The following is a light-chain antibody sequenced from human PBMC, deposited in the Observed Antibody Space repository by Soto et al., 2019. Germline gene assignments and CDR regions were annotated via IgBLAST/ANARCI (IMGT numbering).Light chain of an antibody. CDR1: QSVGNAY. CDR3: QQYNWAPRT. Sequence: EVVLTQSPGTLSLSPGEGATLSCRASQSVGNAYLAWFQQKPGQAPRLLIYGTSNRATGVPGRFSGSGSGTDFSLTISSLEPEDFAMYYCQQYNWAPRTFGQGTKVDIK. CDR2: GTS. J-gene: IGKJ1*01. V-gene: IGKV3-20*01.